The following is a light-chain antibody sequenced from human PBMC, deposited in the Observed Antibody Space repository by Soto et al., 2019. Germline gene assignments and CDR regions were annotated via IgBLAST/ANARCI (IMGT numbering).Light chain of an antibody. CDR2: SAS. CDR1: QPISSY. Sequence: DIQMTQSPASLSASVGDRVTITCRASQPISSYLNWYQQKAGAAPKLLIYSASTLQSGVPSRFSGSGFGTDYPLTISSLQPADFAVYYCQQTFRTPHTFGQGTKLDIK. V-gene: IGKV1-39*01. CDR3: QQTFRTPHT. J-gene: IGKJ2*01.